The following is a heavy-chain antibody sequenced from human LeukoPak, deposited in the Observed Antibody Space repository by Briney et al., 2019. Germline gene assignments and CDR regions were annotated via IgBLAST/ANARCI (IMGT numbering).Heavy chain of an antibody. CDR2: ISSSSSYI. J-gene: IGHJ6*02. CDR3: ARDRRRSSSWFGTQEGGIDV. V-gene: IGHV3-21*01. CDR1: GFTFSSYG. Sequence: GGSLRLSCAASGFTFSSYGMNWVRQAPGKGLEWVSSISSSSSYIYYADSVKGRFTISRDNAKNSLYLQMNSLRAEDTAVYYCARDRRRSSSWFGTQEGGIDVWGQGTTVTVSS. D-gene: IGHD6-13*01.